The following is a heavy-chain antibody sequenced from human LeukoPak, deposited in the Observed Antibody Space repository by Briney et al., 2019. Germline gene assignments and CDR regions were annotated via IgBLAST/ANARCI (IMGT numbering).Heavy chain of an antibody. D-gene: IGHD7-27*01. CDR2: VNGRGAPT. J-gene: IGHJ6*03. V-gene: IGHV3-23*01. Sequence: PGGSLRLSCAASGFASGFTFSDYAVSWVRQAPGKGPEWVASVNGRGAPTYYADSVRGRFTISRDNSKNNLYLQMISLGADDTAIYFCAKAPATGEGYYFYYMDVWGKGTTITVSS. CDR3: AKAPATGEGYYFYYMDV. CDR1: GFTFSDYA.